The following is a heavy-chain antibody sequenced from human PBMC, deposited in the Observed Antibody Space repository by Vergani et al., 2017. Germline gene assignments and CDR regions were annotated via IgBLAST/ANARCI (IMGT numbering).Heavy chain of an antibody. D-gene: IGHD3-22*01. CDR2: IIPILGIA. Sequence: QVQLVQSGAEVKKPGSSVKVSCKASGGTFSSYTIGWVRQAPGQGLEWMGRIIPILGIANYAQKFQGRVTITAAKYTSTAYMELSSLRSEATAVYYCAREYYDSSGHHLPFDYWGQGGLVTVSS. J-gene: IGHJ4*02. V-gene: IGHV1-69*08. CDR1: GGTFSSYT. CDR3: AREYYDSSGHHLPFDY.